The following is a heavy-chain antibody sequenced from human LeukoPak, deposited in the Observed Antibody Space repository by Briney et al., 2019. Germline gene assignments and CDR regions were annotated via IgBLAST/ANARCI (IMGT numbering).Heavy chain of an antibody. Sequence: GGSLRLSCAASGFAVITNDMTWVRQAPGKGLEWVSVLYSDGNTKYADSVQGRFAISRDNSKNTLYLEMNSLSPDDTAVYYCARGVEPLAANTLAYWGQGTLVTVSS. CDR1: GFAVITND. CDR3: ARGVEPLAANTLAY. CDR2: LYSDGNT. J-gene: IGHJ4*02. D-gene: IGHD1-14*01. V-gene: IGHV3-53*01.